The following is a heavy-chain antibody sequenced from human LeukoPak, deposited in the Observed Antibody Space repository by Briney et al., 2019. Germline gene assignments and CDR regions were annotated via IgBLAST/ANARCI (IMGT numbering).Heavy chain of an antibody. V-gene: IGHV4-34*01. CDR1: GGSFSGYY. CDR2: INHSGST. J-gene: IGHJ6*03. Sequence: SETLSLTCAVYGGSFSGYYWSWIRQPPGKGLEWIGEINHSGSTNYNPSLKSRVTISVDTSKNQFSLKLSSVTAADTAVYYCAREGAYDILTGYSYRYYYYMDVWGKGTTVTISS. D-gene: IGHD3-9*01. CDR3: AREGAYDILTGYSYRYYYYMDV.